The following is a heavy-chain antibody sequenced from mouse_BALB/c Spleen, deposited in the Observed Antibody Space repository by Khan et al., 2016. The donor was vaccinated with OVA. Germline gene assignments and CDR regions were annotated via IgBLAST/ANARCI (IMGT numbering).Heavy chain of an antibody. D-gene: IGHD2-14*01. CDR2: INPSHGYT. CDR3: AREGAYYRSDGWFSY. J-gene: IGHJ3*01. Sequence: VQLQQSGAELARPGASVKMSCKASGYTFTTYTMHWVKQRPGTGLEWIGYINPSHGYTNYNQKFKDKSTLTADKSSSTAYMQLSSLTSDYSAVYYCAREGAYYRSDGWFSYWGQGTLVTVSA. V-gene: IGHV1-4*01. CDR1: GYTFTTYT.